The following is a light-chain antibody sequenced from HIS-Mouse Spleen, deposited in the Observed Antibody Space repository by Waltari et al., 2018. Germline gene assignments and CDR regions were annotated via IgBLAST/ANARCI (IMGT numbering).Light chain of an antibody. Sequence: QSALTQPPPVSGPPGQPVTIPAPGTARDVGGFNYSPWSQQHPGKPPKPLIYDVIKRPSGVPDRFSGSKSGNTASLTISGLQAEDEADYYCCSYAGSYTPWVFGGGTKLTVL. CDR1: ARDVGGFNY. CDR3: CSYAGSYTPWV. CDR2: DVI. J-gene: IGLJ3*02. V-gene: IGLV2-11*01.